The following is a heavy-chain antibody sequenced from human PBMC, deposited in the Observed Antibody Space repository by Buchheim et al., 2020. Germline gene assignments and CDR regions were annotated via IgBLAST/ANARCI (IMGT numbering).Heavy chain of an antibody. CDR3: ARGGVVVTAIRDYYYYYGMDV. CDR1: GGSISSYY. V-gene: IGHV4-59*08. J-gene: IGHJ6*02. Sequence: QVQLQESGPGLVKPSETLSLTCTVSGGSISSYYWSWIRQPPGKGLEWIGYIYYSGSTNYNPSLKSRVTISVDTSKNQFSLKLSSVTAADTAVYYCARGGVVVTAIRDYYYYYGMDVWGQGTT. CDR2: IYYSGST. D-gene: IGHD2-21*02.